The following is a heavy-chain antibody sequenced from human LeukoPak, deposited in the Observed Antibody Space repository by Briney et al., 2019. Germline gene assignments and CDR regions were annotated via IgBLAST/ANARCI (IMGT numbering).Heavy chain of an antibody. Sequence: ASVKVSCKASGYTFTSYGISWVRQAPGQGLEWMGWISAYNGNTNYAQKLQGRVTMTTDTSTSTAYMELRSLRSDDTAVYHCARGDWGIVVVPAAPLGYWGQGTLVTVSS. CDR3: ARGDWGIVVVPAAPLGY. CDR1: GYTFTSYG. D-gene: IGHD2-2*01. CDR2: ISAYNGNT. V-gene: IGHV1-18*01. J-gene: IGHJ4*02.